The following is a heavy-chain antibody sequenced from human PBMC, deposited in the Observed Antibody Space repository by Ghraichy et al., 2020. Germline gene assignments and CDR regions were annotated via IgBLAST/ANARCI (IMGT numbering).Heavy chain of an antibody. CDR2: IKQDGSEK. CDR1: GFTFSSYW. V-gene: IGHV3-7*01. D-gene: IGHD3-22*01. J-gene: IGHJ6*02. CDR3: ARDRRGWLPFAGMDV. Sequence: GGSLRLSCAASGFTFSSYWMSWVRQAPGKGLEWVANIKQDGSEKYYVDSVKGRFTISRDNAKNSLYLQMNSLRAEDTAVYYCARDRRGWLPFAGMDVWGQGTTVTVSS.